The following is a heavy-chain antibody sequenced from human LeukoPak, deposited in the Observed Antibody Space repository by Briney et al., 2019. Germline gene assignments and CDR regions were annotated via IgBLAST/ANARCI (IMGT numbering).Heavy chain of an antibody. CDR2: IIPIFGTA. V-gene: IGHV1-69*05. CDR3: AKDVHNLVGGMSY. J-gene: IGHJ4*02. CDR1: GGTFSSYA. D-gene: IGHD2-21*01. Sequence: SVKVSCKASGGTFSSYAISWVRQAPGQGLEWMGRIIPIFGTANYAQKFQGRVTITTDESTSTAYMELSSLRSEDTAVYYCAKDVHNLVGGMSYWGQGALVTVSP.